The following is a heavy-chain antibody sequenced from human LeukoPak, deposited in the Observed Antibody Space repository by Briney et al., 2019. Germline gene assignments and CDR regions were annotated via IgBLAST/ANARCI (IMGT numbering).Heavy chain of an antibody. CDR2: IYTSGST. CDR3: ARGSTVWQGGWFDP. Sequence: PSETLSLTCTVSGGSISSYYWSWIRQPAGKGLEWIGRIYTSGSTNYNPSLKRRVTMSVDTSKNQFSLKLSSVTAADTAVYYCARGSTVWQGGWFDPWGQGTLVTVSS. D-gene: IGHD2-2*01. CDR1: GGSISSYY. V-gene: IGHV4-4*07. J-gene: IGHJ5*02.